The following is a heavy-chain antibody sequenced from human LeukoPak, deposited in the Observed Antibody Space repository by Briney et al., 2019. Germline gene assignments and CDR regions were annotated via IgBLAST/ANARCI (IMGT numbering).Heavy chain of an antibody. D-gene: IGHD3-22*01. CDR3: ARDPHSPYYYDSSGYPYYFDY. CDR2: ISAYNGNT. Sequence: ASVKVSCKASGYTFTSYGISWVRQAPGQGLEWMGWISAYNGNTNYAQKLQGRVTMTTDTSTSTAYMELRSLGSDDTAVYYCARDPHSPYYYDSSGYPYYFDYWGQGTLVTVSS. J-gene: IGHJ4*02. CDR1: GYTFTSYG. V-gene: IGHV1-18*01.